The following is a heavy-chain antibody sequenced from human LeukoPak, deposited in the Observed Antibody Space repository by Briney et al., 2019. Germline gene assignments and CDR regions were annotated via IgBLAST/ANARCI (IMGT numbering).Heavy chain of an antibody. J-gene: IGHJ4*02. CDR3: ARGARYDILTGYYRSFDY. CDR2: IDPSDSYT. Sequence: GESLKISCKGSGYSFTSYWISWVRQMPGKGLEWMGRIDPSDSYTNYSPSFQGHVTISAVKSISTAYLQWSSLKASDTAMYYCARGARYDILTGYYRSFDYWGQGTLVTVSS. V-gene: IGHV5-10-1*01. CDR1: GYSFTSYW. D-gene: IGHD3-9*01.